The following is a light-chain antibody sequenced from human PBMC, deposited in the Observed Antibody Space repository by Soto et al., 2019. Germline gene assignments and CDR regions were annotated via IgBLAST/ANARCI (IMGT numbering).Light chain of an antibody. V-gene: IGLV2-8*01. J-gene: IGLJ2*01. Sequence: QSALTQPPSASGSPGQSVTISCTGTSSDVGGYNYVSWYQHHPGKAPKFIIYEVSKRPSGVPDRFSGSKSGNTASLTVSGLQAEDEADYYCSSYAGSNKFVIFGAGTKLTVL. CDR2: EVS. CDR1: SSDVGGYNY. CDR3: SSYAGSNKFVI.